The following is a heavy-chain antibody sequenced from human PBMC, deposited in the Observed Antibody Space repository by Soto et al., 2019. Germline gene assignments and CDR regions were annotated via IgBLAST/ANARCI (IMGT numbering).Heavy chain of an antibody. CDR1: EFPFSDYW. V-gene: IGHV3-7*03. CDR3: ARGWASLDY. D-gene: IGHD6-19*01. CDR2: IKQDGSEI. Sequence: VGSLRLSCVVSEFPFSDYWMTWVRQAPGKGLEWVANIKQDGSEIYYVDSVKGRFTISRDNAKNSLFLQMNSLRAEDTAVYYCARGWASLDYWGQGTLVTVSS. J-gene: IGHJ4*02.